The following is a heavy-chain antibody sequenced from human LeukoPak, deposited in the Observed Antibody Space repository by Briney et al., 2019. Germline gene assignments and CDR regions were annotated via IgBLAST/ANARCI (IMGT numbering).Heavy chain of an antibody. D-gene: IGHD6-13*01. CDR3: AISSTLDAFDI. CDR2: INHSGST. Sequence: SETLSLTCAVYGGSFGGYYWSWIRQPPGKGLEWIGEINHSGSTNYNPSLKSRVTISVDTSKNQFSLKLSSVTAADTAVYYCAISSTLDAFDIWGQGTMVTVSS. V-gene: IGHV4-34*01. J-gene: IGHJ3*02. CDR1: GGSFGGYY.